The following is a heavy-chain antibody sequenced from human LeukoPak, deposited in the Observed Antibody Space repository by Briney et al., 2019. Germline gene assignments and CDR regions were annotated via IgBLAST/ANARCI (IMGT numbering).Heavy chain of an antibody. Sequence: SGTLSLTCAVSGGSISSSNWWSWVRQPPGKGLEWIGEIYHSGSTNYNPSLKSRVTISVDKSKNQFSLKLSSVTAADTAVYYCATMVQGVHTYFGSWGQGNLVAVSS. CDR1: GGSISSSNW. CDR3: ATMVQGVHTYFGS. D-gene: IGHD3-10*01. CDR2: IYHSGST. V-gene: IGHV4-4*02. J-gene: IGHJ4*02.